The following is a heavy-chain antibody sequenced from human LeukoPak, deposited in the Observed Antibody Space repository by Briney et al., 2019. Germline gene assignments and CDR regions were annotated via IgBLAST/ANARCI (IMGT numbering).Heavy chain of an antibody. CDR1: GYTFTSYG. CDR3: ARVNGDYEKTYYLDY. CDR2: ISAYNGNT. V-gene: IGHV1-18*01. D-gene: IGHD4-17*01. Sequence: ASVKVPCKASGYTFTSYGISWVRQAPGHGLEWMGWISAYNGNTNYAPKLQGRVTMTTDTSTSTAYMELRRLRSDDTAVYYCARVNGDYEKTYYLDYWGQGALVTVSS. J-gene: IGHJ4*02.